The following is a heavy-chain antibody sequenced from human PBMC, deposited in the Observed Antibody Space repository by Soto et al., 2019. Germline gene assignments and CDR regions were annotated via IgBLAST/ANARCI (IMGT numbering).Heavy chain of an antibody. Sequence: QEQLVQSGAEVKKPGSSVKVSCKDSGGLFSSYAISWVRQAPGQGLEWMGGIIPVFGTPFYAQKFQGRVTITADEPTNTAYMELSSLRSEDTAMYYCARGDSPYVWFNEFWGQGSLVTVSS. V-gene: IGHV1-69*01. D-gene: IGHD3-16*01. CDR1: GGLFSSYA. CDR2: IIPVFGTP. J-gene: IGHJ1*01. CDR3: ARGDSPYVWFNEF.